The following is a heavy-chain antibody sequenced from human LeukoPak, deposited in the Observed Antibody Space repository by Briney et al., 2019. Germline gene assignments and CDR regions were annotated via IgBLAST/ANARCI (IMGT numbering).Heavy chain of an antibody. CDR2: IQYDGSNK. V-gene: IGHV3-30*02. CDR3: AKDAGIAARPWSGDLTDAFHI. D-gene: IGHD6-6*01. CDR1: GFTFSSYG. J-gene: IGHJ3*02. Sequence: PGGSLRLSCAASGFTFSSYGMHWVRQAPGKGLEWVAFIQYDGSNKYYADSVKGRFTISRDNSKNTLYLQMNSLSAEDTAVYYCAKDAGIAARPWSGDLTDAFHIWGQGTMVTVSS.